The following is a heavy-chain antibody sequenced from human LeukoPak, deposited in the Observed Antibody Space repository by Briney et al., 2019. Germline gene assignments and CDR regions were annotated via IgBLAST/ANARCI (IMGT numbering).Heavy chain of an antibody. CDR3: ARDAAYGYDRFDY. V-gene: IGHV3-7*01. CDR2: IKEDGSDK. CDR1: GFTFSSYG. D-gene: IGHD5-18*01. J-gene: IGHJ4*02. Sequence: PGRSLRLSCAASGFTFSSYGMHWVRQAPGKGLEWVANIKEDGSDKNYVDSVKGRFTISRDNAKNSLYLQMNSLRAEDTAVYYCARDAAYGYDRFDYWGQGTQVTVSS.